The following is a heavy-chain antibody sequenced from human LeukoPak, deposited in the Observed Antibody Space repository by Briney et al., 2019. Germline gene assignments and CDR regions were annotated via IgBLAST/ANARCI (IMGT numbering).Heavy chain of an antibody. D-gene: IGHD3-10*01. CDR1: GFTFSSYW. CDR2: IKQDGIEK. V-gene: IGHV3-7*01. Sequence: GGSLRLSCAASGFTFSSYWMTWVRQAPGKGLEWVASIKQDGIEKYYVDSVKGRFTISRDNAKNSLYLQMNSLRAEDTAVYYCAIQKADLITMIRGVIAYWGQGTLVTVSS. CDR3: AIQKADLITMIRGVIAY. J-gene: IGHJ4*02.